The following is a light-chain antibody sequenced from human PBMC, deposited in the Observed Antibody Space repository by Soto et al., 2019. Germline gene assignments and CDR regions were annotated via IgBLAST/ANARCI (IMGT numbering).Light chain of an antibody. Sequence: DIQMTQSPSTLSASVGDRVTITCRASQSVSTWLAWYQKKPGKAPKLLIHTASTLENGVPSRFSGSGSGTDFTLTISSLQPDDFATYYCHQYHIYPVTFGGGTKVEIK. V-gene: IGKV1-5*03. CDR3: HQYHIYPVT. J-gene: IGKJ4*01. CDR1: QSVSTW. CDR2: TAS.